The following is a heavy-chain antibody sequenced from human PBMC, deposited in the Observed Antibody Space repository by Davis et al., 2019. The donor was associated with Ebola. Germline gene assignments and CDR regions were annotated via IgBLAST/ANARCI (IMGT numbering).Heavy chain of an antibody. J-gene: IGHJ3*01. Sequence: GESLKISCKGSDNTFTNYWIGWVRQMPGKGLEWMGIIYTGDSDTRHSPSFRGQVTISADKSTRTAYLQWGRLKASDTAMYYCASLRRTITGMDDGFDVWGQGTMVTVS. CDR1: DNTFTNYW. CDR2: IYTGDSDT. V-gene: IGHV5-51*01. CDR3: ASLRRTITGMDDGFDV. D-gene: IGHD1-20*01.